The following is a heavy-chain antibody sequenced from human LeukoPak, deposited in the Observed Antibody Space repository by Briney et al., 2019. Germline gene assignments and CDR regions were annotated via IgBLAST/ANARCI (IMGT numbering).Heavy chain of an antibody. V-gene: IGHV3-21*01. CDR3: ARTPYSNYAWNWFDP. CDR1: GFTFSSYS. Sequence: PGGSLRLSCAASGFTFSSYSMNWVRQAPGKGLEWVSSISSSSSYIYYADSVKGRFTISRDNAKNSLYLQMNSLRAEDTAVYYCARTPYSNYAWNWFDPWGQGTLVTVSS. J-gene: IGHJ5*02. D-gene: IGHD4-11*01. CDR2: ISSSSSYI.